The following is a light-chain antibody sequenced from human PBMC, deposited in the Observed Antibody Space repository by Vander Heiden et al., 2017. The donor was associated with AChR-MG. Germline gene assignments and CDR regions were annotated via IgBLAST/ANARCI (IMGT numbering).Light chain of an antibody. J-gene: IGLJ3*02. Sequence: QSVLTQPPPASGTPGQRVTISCSGSSSNIGNNNVYWYRQLPGTAPKLLIYKNNRRPSGVPDRFSGSKSDTSASLAISGLQSEDEAVYVCAAWDDSLSGGVFGGGTQVNVL. CDR3: AAWDDSLSGGV. V-gene: IGLV1-47*01. CDR1: SSNIGNNN. CDR2: KNN.